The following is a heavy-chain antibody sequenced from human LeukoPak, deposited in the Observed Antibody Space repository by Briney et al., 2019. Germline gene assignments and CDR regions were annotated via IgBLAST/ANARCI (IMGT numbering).Heavy chain of an antibody. D-gene: IGHD4-17*01. Sequence: PGGSLRLSCTASGFTFSDYYMTWIRQAPGKGLEWVSSISSSSSYIYYADSVKGRFTISRDNAKNSLYLQMNSLRAEDTAVYYCARSMNDYGDYVQAYWGQGTLVTVSS. V-gene: IGHV3-11*06. CDR2: ISSSSSYI. J-gene: IGHJ4*02. CDR1: GFTFSDYY. CDR3: ARSMNDYGDYVQAY.